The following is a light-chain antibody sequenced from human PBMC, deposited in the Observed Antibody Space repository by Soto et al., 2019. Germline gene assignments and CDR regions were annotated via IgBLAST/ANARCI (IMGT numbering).Light chain of an antibody. CDR1: RSDIGSYNY. CDR3: SSYTSSSTPYV. V-gene: IGLV2-14*01. Sequence: QSVLTQPASVSGSPGQSITISCSGTRSDIGSYNYVAWYQQFPGKTPKILIYGVSNRPSGVSSRFSGSKSGNTASLTISGLQAEDEADYYCSSYTSSSTPYVFGTGTKLTVL. J-gene: IGLJ1*01. CDR2: GVS.